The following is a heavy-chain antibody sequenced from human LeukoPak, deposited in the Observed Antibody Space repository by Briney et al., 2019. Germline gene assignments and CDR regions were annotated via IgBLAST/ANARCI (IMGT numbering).Heavy chain of an antibody. J-gene: IGHJ4*02. CDR2: INPNSGGT. CDR1: GYTFTGYY. V-gene: IGHV1-2*02. D-gene: IGHD3-22*01. CDR3: ARDLTPYYYDSSGYYLVD. Sequence: ASVKVSCKASGYTFTGYYMHWVRQAPGQGLEWMGWINPNSGGTNYAQKFQGRVTMTRDTSISTAYMELSRLRSDDTAVYYCARDLTPYYYDSSGYYLVDWGQGTLVTVSS.